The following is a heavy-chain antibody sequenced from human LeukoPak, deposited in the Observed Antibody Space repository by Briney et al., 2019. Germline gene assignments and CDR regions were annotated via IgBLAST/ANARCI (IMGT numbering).Heavy chain of an antibody. V-gene: IGHV3-23*01. CDR2: ISGSGGST. Sequence: GGSLRLSCAASGFTFSSYAMSWVRQAPGKGLEWVSAISGSGGSTYYADSVKGRFTISRDNSKNTLYLQMNSLRAEDTAVYYCAKFQLGPRRAAGTQPLDAFDIWGQGTMVTVSS. D-gene: IGHD5-18*01. CDR3: AKFQLGPRRAAGTQPLDAFDI. CDR1: GFTFSSYA. J-gene: IGHJ3*02.